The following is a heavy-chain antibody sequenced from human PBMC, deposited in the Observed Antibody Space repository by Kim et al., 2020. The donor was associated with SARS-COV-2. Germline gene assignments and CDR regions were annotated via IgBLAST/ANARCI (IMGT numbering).Heavy chain of an antibody. Sequence: SETLSLICTVSGGSISTSSYYWGWMRQPPGKGREWIGNSYYSGNTYYNSSLKSRVTIFLDTSKNQFTLKLSSVTAADTAVYYCARALDYYDRSAYYDWGQGTLVTVS. CDR3: ARALDYYDRSAYYD. CDR2: SYYSGNT. V-gene: IGHV4-39*01. J-gene: IGHJ4*02. CDR1: GGSISTSSYY. D-gene: IGHD3-22*01.